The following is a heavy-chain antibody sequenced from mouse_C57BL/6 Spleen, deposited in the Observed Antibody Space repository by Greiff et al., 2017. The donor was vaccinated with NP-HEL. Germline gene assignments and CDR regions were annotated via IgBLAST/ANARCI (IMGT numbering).Heavy chain of an antibody. CDR3: ARGEEDSSGSWDY. V-gene: IGHV1-82*01. D-gene: IGHD3-2*02. CDR2: IYPGDGDT. J-gene: IGHJ2*01. Sequence: QVQLQQSGPELVKPGASVKISCKASGYAFSSSWMNWVKQRPGKGLEWIGRIYPGDGDTNYNGKFKGKATLTADKSSSTAYMQLSSLTSEDSAVYFCARGEEDSSGSWDYWGQGTTLTVSS. CDR1: GYAFSSSW.